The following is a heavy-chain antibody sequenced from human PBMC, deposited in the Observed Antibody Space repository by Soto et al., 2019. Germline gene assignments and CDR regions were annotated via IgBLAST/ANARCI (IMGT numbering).Heavy chain of an antibody. CDR3: AKEKRDGYNPSFYYFDY. Sequence: GSVKVSCKASGYTFTSYGISWVRQAPGQGLEWMGWISAYNGNTNYAQKLQGRVTMTTDTSTSTAYMELRSLRSDDTAVYYCAKEKRDGYNPSFYYFDYWGQGTLVTVSS. CDR2: ISAYNGNT. J-gene: IGHJ4*02. D-gene: IGHD5-12*01. V-gene: IGHV1-18*04. CDR1: GYTFTSYG.